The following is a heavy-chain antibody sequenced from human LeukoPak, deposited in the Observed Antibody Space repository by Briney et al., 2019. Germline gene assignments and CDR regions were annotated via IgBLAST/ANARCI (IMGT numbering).Heavy chain of an antibody. V-gene: IGHV4-61*02. CDR2: IYTSGST. CDR3: ARDGRLEGCGGDCYPDY. D-gene: IGHD2-21*01. J-gene: IGHJ4*02. Sequence: SQTLSLTCTVSGGSISSGSHYWSWIRQPAGKGLEWIGRIYTSGSTNYNPSLESRVTISVDTPRNQFSLKLSSVTAADTAVYYCARDGRLEGCGGDCYPDYWGQGTLVTVSS. CDR1: GGSISSGSHY.